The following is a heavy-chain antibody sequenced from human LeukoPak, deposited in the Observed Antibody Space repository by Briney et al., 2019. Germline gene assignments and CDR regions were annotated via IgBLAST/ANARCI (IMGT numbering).Heavy chain of an antibody. CDR2: IYPGDSDT. Sequence: GESLKISCQGSGYSFTTYWIGWVRQMPGKGLEWMGNIYPGDSDTRYSPSFKGQVTISADKSISTAYLQWSSLKASDTAMYYCARLSYSSGDYWGQGTLVTVSS. D-gene: IGHD6-25*01. J-gene: IGHJ4*02. V-gene: IGHV5-51*01. CDR3: ARLSYSSGDY. CDR1: GYSFTTYW.